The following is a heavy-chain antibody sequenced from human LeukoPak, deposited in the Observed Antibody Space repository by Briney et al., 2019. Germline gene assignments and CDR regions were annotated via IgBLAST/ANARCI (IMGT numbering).Heavy chain of an antibody. Sequence: ASVKVSCKASGYTFTGHYMHWVRQAPGQGLEWMGWINPNSGGTNYAQKFQGRVTMTRDTSISTAYMELSRLRSDDTAVYYCARDVVPAAPPLNWFDPWGQGTLVTVSS. CDR1: GYTFTGHY. CDR2: INPNSGGT. J-gene: IGHJ5*02. CDR3: ARDVVPAAPPLNWFDP. V-gene: IGHV1-2*02. D-gene: IGHD2-2*01.